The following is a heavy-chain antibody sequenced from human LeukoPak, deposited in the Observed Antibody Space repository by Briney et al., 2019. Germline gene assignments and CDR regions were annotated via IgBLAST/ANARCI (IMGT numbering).Heavy chain of an antibody. CDR3: ARAVGASEETKI. J-gene: IGHJ4*02. CDR2: IYYSGSA. Sequence: SETLSLTCTVSGVSVSNDDYYWTWIRQPPGKGLEWIGYIYYSGSANYNPSLKSRVTISLDTSKNQFSLRLSSVTAADTAVYYCARAVGASEETKIWGQGTLVTVSS. CDR1: GVSVSNDDYY. D-gene: IGHD1-26*01. V-gene: IGHV4-61*08.